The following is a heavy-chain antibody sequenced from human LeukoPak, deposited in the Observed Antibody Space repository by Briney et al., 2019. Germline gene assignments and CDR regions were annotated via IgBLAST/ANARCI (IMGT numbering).Heavy chain of an antibody. D-gene: IGHD3-22*01. CDR1: GGSISSYY. Sequence: KPSETLSLTCTVSGGSISSYYWSWIRQPPGKGLEWIGYIYYSGSTNYNPSLKSRVTISVDTSKNQFSLELSSVTAADTAVYFCAREGYYYDSSGHRHWYFDLWGRGTLVTVSS. J-gene: IGHJ2*01. V-gene: IGHV4-59*12. CDR3: AREGYYYDSSGHRHWYFDL. CDR2: IYYSGST.